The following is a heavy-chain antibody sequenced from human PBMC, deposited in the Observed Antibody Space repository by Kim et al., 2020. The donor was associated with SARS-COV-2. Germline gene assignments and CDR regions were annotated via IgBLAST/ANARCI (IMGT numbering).Heavy chain of an antibody. V-gene: IGHV4-59*08. J-gene: IGHJ3*02. CDR1: GGSISSYY. CDR3: ARLYYYEGGPDAFDI. CDR2: IYYSGST. D-gene: IGHD3-22*01. Sequence: SETLSLTCTVSGGSISSYYWSWIRQPPGKGLEWIGYIYYSGSTNYNPSLKSRVTISVDTSKNQFSLKLSSVTAADTAVYYCARLYYYEGGPDAFDIWGQG.